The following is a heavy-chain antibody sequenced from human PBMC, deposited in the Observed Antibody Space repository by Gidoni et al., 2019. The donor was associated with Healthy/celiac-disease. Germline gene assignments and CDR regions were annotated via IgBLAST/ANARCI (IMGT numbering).Heavy chain of an antibody. CDR2: ISYDGSNK. CDR3: AKVRYYYDSSGSFYFDY. V-gene: IGHV3-30*18. CDR1: GFTFSSYG. Sequence: QVQLVESVGGLVEPGRSLRLPCAASGFTFSSYGMHWVRQAPGKGLGWVAVISYDGSNKYYADSVKGRFTISRDNSKNTLYLQMNSLRAEDTAVYYCAKVRYYYDSSGSFYFDYWGQGTLVTVSS. J-gene: IGHJ4*02. D-gene: IGHD3-22*01.